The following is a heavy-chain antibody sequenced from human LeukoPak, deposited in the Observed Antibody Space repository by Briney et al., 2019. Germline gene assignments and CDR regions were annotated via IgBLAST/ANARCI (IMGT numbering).Heavy chain of an antibody. J-gene: IGHJ5*02. Sequence: PGRSLRLSCAASGFTFSSYSMNWVPQAPGMGLEWVSSINRRGSGEFYADSVKGRFTISRDNAKNSLYLQMNSLRAEDTAVYYCATVRDNWFDPWGQGTLVTVSS. V-gene: IGHV3-21*06. D-gene: IGHD3-10*01. CDR2: INRRGSGE. CDR1: GFTFSSYS. CDR3: ATVRDNWFDP.